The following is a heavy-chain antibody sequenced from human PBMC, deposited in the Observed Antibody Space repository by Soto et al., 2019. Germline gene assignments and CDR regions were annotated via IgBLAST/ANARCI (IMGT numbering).Heavy chain of an antibody. CDR1: GGSISSGGYY. D-gene: IGHD2-2*01. Sequence: QVQLQESGPGLVKPSQTLSLTCTVSGGSISSGGYYWSWIRQHPGKGLEWIGYIYYSGSTYYNPSLKSRVTISVDTSKNQFALKLSSVTAADTAVYYCALLVVVPAPTEGGKLPSDAFDIWGQGTMVTVSS. V-gene: IGHV4-31*03. J-gene: IGHJ3*02. CDR3: ALLVVVPAPTEGGKLPSDAFDI. CDR2: IYYSGST.